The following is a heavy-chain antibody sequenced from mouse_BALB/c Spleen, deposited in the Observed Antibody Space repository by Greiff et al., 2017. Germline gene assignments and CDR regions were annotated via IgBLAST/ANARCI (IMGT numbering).Heavy chain of an antibody. Sequence: EVMLVESGGGLVKPGGSLKLSCAASGFTFSSYAMSWVRQTPEKRLEWVASISSGGSTYYPDSVKGRFTISRDNARNILYLQMSSLRSEDTAMYYCARGGITGAMDYWGQGTSVTVSS. CDR2: ISSGGST. CDR3: ARGGITGAMDY. CDR1: GFTFSSYA. D-gene: IGHD2-4*01. V-gene: IGHV5-6-5*01. J-gene: IGHJ4*01.